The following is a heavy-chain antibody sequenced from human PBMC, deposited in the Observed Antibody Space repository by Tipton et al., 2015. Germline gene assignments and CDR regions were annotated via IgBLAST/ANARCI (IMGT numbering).Heavy chain of an antibody. V-gene: IGHV4-61*01. CDR1: GYSISSGYY. D-gene: IGHD2-8*01. J-gene: IGHJ4*02. Sequence: LRLSCAVSGYSISSGYYWGWIRQPPGKELQWIGYIRYTGITNYNPSLKSRVTISVDTSKNQFSLRLSSVTAADTAVYFCARTDALGHFDYWGLGTLVTVSP. CDR3: ARTDALGHFDY. CDR2: IRYTGIT.